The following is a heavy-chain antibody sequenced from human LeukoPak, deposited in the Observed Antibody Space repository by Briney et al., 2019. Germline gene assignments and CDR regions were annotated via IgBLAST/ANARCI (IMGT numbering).Heavy chain of an antibody. CDR2: ISYDGSNK. Sequence: GGSLRLSCAASGFTFSSYAMHWVRQAPGKGLEGVAVISYDGSNKYYADSVKGRFTISRDNSKNTLYLQMNSLRAEDTAVYYCASRRDGLGWGQGTLVTVSS. J-gene: IGHJ4*02. D-gene: IGHD5-24*01. V-gene: IGHV3-30-3*01. CDR1: GFTFSSYA. CDR3: ASRRDGLG.